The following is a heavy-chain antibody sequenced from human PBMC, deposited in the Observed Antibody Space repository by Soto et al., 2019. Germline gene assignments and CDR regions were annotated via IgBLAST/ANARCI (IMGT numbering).Heavy chain of an antibody. V-gene: IGHV3-11*01. Sequence: QVQLVESGGGWFKPGGCLRLSCVASGITFGDYYMTGVRQAPGTGLEWLSYISSSGGIKYYADSVKGRVTISRDNGKSSMYLQMNSLRVADTDVYYCARNHHEQLSFHWWGQGTLVTVSS. CDR2: ISSSGGIK. J-gene: IGHJ4*02. CDR3: ARNHHEQLSFHW. CDR1: GITFGDYY. D-gene: IGHD2-2*01.